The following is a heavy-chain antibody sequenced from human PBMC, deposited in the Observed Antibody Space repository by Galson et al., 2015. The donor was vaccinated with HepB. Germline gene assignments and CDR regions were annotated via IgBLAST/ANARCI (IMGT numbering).Heavy chain of an antibody. D-gene: IGHD3-22*01. J-gene: IGHJ4*02. Sequence: SLRLSCAASGFTFSSYAMHWVRQAPGKGLEYVSVISSNGGSTYYADSVKGRFTISRDNSKNTLYLQMSSLRAEDTAVYYCVKFGSGYYYDSSGWHGPAYWGQGTLVTVSS. CDR2: ISSNGGST. CDR1: GFTFSSYA. V-gene: IGHV3-64D*06. CDR3: VKFGSGYYYDSSGWHGPAY.